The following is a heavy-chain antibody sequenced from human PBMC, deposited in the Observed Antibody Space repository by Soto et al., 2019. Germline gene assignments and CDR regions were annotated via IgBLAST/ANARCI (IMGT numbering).Heavy chain of an antibody. J-gene: IGHJ5*02. CDR2: INHSGST. CDR3: ARSGTTVTDGGWFDP. V-gene: IGHV4-34*01. Sequence: SETLSLTCAVYGGSFSGYYWSWIRQPPGKGLEWIGEINHSGSTNYNPSLKSRVTISVDTSKNQFSLKLSSVTAADTAVYYCARSGTTVTDGGWFDPWGQGTLVTVSS. D-gene: IGHD4-17*01. CDR1: GGSFSGYY.